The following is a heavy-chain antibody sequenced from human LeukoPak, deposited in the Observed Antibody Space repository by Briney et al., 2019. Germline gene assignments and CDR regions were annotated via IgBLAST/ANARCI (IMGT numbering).Heavy chain of an antibody. J-gene: IGHJ4*02. Sequence: SETLSLTCTVSGGSISSSSYYWSWIRQPPGKGLEWIGYIYYSGSTNYNPSLKSRVTISVDTSKNQFSLKLSSVTAADTAVYYCARGGYYFDYWGQGTLVTVSS. CDR2: IYYSGST. V-gene: IGHV4-61*01. CDR3: ARGGYYFDY. CDR1: GGSISSSSYY. D-gene: IGHD5-12*01.